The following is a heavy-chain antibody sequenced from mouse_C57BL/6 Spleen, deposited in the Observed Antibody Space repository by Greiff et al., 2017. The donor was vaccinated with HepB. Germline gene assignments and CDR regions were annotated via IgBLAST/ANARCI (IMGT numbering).Heavy chain of an antibody. Sequence: QVQLKQSGAELVKPGASVKISCKASGYAFSSYWMNWVKQRPGKGLEWIGQIYPGDGDTNYNANVKGKATLTADKSSSTAYMQLSSLTSEDSAVYFCARGFTTGYYFDYWGQGTTLTVSS. J-gene: IGHJ2*01. V-gene: IGHV1-80*01. CDR3: ARGFTTGYYFDY. CDR2: IYPGDGDT. CDR1: GYAFSSYW. D-gene: IGHD2-12*01.